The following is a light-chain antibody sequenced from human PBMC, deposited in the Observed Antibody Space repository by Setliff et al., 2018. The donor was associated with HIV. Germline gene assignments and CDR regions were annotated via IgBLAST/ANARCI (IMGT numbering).Light chain of an antibody. CDR2: EVS. J-gene: IGLJ1*01. Sequence: QSVLTQPPSASGSPGQSVTISCTGTSSDVGGYNYVSWYQQHPGKAPKLMIYEVSNRPSGVPDRFSGSKSGNTASLTISGLQAEDEALYFCSSYTSIITFVFGTGTKVTVL. V-gene: IGLV2-18*02. CDR1: SSDVGGYNY. CDR3: SSYTSIITFV.